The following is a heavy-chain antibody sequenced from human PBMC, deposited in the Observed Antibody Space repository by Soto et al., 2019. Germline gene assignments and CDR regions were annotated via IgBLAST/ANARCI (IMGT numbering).Heavy chain of an antibody. CDR2: IYYSGTT. V-gene: IGHV4-39*01. Sequence: SETLSLTCTVSGGSISSSSYYWGWIRQTPGKGLEWIGSIYYSGTTNYNPSLKSRVSISVDTSKNQFSLRLSSVTAVDTAIYYCARLRGYCTGGSCYHFDCWGQGPLVTVSS. D-gene: IGHD2-15*01. CDR3: ARLRGYCTGGSCYHFDC. CDR1: GGSISSSSYY. J-gene: IGHJ4*02.